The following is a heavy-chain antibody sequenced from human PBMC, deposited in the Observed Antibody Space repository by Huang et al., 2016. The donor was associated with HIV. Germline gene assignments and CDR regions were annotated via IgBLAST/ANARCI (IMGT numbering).Heavy chain of an antibody. CDR2: RNPKSGNV. D-gene: IGHD3-10*01. J-gene: IGHJ3*01. V-gene: IGHV1-8*01. Sequence: QIQLAQSGAEVKKPGASVKVSCKASGYTFTNYDINWVRQASGQGIGWMGGRNPKSGNVGYTKKFQGRVAILRNSSINTSYLEVTSLTSEDTAVYYCARGFGINYNHEAFDVWGQGTMVTVSS. CDR1: GYTFTNYD. CDR3: ARGFGINYNHEAFDV.